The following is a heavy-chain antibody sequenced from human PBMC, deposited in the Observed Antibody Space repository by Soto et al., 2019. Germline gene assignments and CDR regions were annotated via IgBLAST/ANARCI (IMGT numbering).Heavy chain of an antibody. Sequence: PSETLSLTCSVSGDSINSDKYYWDWIRQPPGKGLEWIGSIYYRGNTYYNPSLQTRVTISLDKSKSQFSLRLNSVTAADSAVYFCASNPFLQRVESWGQGSLVTVSS. CDR3: ASNPFLQRVES. D-gene: IGHD3-3*01. V-gene: IGHV4-39*01. CDR2: IYYRGNT. J-gene: IGHJ4*02. CDR1: GDSINSDKYY.